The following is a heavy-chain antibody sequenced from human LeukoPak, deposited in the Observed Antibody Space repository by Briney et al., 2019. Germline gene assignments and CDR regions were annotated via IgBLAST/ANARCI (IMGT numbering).Heavy chain of an antibody. V-gene: IGHV3-7*01. Sequence: PGGSLRLPCVASGFTLSSYWMSWVRQAPGKGLEWVANIREDGNEKYYVDSVKGRFTISRDNAKNSLWLRMNSLRAEDTAVYCATSSGWRFDYWGQGTLVAVSS. CDR1: GFTLSSYW. CDR2: IREDGNEK. CDR3: ATSSGWRFDY. J-gene: IGHJ4*02. D-gene: IGHD3-22*01.